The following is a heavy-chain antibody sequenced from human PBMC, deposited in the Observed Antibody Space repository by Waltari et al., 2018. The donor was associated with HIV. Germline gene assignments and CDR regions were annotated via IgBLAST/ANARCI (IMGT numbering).Heavy chain of an antibody. D-gene: IGHD4-17*01. CDR2: ISSSGSTI. V-gene: IGHV3-48*01. CDR1: GFVFSSYS. Sequence: EVQLVESGGGLVQPEESLRLSCAASGFVFSSYSMNWVRQAPGEGLEWISFISSSGSTIYYADSVKGRFTISRDNSKNTLYLQMNSLNPEDTAMYYCARPKIETTRPDAFDVWGRGTMVTVSS. CDR3: ARPKIETTRPDAFDV. J-gene: IGHJ3*01.